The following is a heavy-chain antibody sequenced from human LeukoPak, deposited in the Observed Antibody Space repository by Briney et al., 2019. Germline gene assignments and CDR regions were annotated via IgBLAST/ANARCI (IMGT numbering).Heavy chain of an antibody. V-gene: IGHV3-64D*06. CDR1: GFTFSSYA. J-gene: IGHJ4*02. CDR2: ISSNGGST. D-gene: IGHD3-10*01. Sequence: GGSLRLSCSASGFTFSSYAMHWVRQAPGKGLEYVSAISSNGGSTYYADSVKGRFTISRDNSKNTLYLQMSSLRAEDTAVYYCVKEREWFGESLGLEGDYWGQGTLVTVSS. CDR3: VKEREWFGESLGLEGDY.